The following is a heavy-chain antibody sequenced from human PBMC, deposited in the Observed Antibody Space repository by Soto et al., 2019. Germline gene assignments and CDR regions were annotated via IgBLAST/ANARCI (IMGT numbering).Heavy chain of an antibody. D-gene: IGHD3-10*01. V-gene: IGHV3-21*01. Sequence: GGSLRLSCAASGFTFSSYSMNWVRQAPGKGLEWVSSISSSSSYIYYADSVKGRFTISRDNAKNSLYLQMNSLRAEDTAVYYCARARPDYYGSGSPVDFAYWGQGTPVT. CDR1: GFTFSSYS. CDR2: ISSSSSYI. CDR3: ARARPDYYGSGSPVDFAY. J-gene: IGHJ4*02.